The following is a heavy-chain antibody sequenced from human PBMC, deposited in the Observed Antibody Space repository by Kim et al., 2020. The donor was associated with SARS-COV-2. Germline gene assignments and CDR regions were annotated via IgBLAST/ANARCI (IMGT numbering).Heavy chain of an antibody. Sequence: VKGRFTISQDNSTNSLTLQMNSLRTEDTALYYCAKDRGPPHSASWEEYFQHWGQGTLVTVSS. CDR3: AKDRGPPHSASWEEYFQH. D-gene: IGHD6-13*01. J-gene: IGHJ1*01. V-gene: IGHV3-43*01.